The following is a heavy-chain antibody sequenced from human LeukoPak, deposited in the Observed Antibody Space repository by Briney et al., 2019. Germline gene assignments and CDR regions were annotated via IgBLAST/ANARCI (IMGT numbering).Heavy chain of an antibody. J-gene: IGHJ4*02. CDR2: IYPGKFDI. D-gene: IGHD3-22*01. Sequence: GEWLKISCKGSGYSFIGYWRVWGGQMAGGWVVWMGLIYPGKFDIRYSPSFQGQVTISADKSISTAYLQWKSLKASDTAMYYCARHAFHNDNSDYYFAHWGQGTLVTVSS. CDR1: GYSFIGYW. V-gene: IGHV5-51*01. CDR3: ARHAFHNDNSDYYFAH.